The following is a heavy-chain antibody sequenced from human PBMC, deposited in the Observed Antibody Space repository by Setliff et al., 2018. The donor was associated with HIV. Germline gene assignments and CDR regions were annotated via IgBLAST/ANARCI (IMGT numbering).Heavy chain of an antibody. CDR3: AMTLRLFDWGYMDV. J-gene: IGHJ6*03. V-gene: IGHV4-39*02. CDR1: GVAISGSTYY. Sequence: SETLSLTCAATGVAISGSTYYWAWIRQSPGRGLQWIGSVHYTGSSYRNPSLKSRLTISIDTSRNHFSLNLTTVTAAGTAVYYCAMTLRLFDWGYMDVWGKGTTVTVSS. CDR2: VHYTGSS. D-gene: IGHD3-9*01.